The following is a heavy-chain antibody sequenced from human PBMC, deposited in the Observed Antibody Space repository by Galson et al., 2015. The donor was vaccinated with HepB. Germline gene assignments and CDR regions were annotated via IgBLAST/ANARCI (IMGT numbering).Heavy chain of an antibody. Sequence: SLRLSCAASGFIFNTYTIYWVRQAPGKGLEWVALISHDGSSKYYADSVKGRFAISRDNSKNTLDLRLSGLRSEDTGVYYCGRARGPTVGYYYHAMDVWGQGTTVTVSS. CDR3: GRARGPTVGYYYHAMDV. CDR2: ISHDGSSK. D-gene: IGHD3-16*01. CDR1: GFIFNTYT. J-gene: IGHJ6*02. V-gene: IGHV3-30*09.